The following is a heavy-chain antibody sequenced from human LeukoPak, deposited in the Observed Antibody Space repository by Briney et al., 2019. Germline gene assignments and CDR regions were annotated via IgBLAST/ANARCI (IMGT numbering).Heavy chain of an antibody. Sequence: GGSLRLSCAASGFTISSNYMTWVRQAPGKGLDWGSVIYSGGSTYYADSVKGRFTISRDNSKNTLFLQMNSLRPEDTAVYYCARGASGTYYFGYWGRGTLVTVSS. V-gene: IGHV3-66*02. CDR3: ARGASGTYYFGY. CDR1: GFTISSNY. J-gene: IGHJ4*02. D-gene: IGHD1-26*01. CDR2: IYSGGST.